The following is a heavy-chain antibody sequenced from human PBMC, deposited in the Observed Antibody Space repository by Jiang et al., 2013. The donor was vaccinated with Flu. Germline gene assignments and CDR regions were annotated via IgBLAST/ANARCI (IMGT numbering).Heavy chain of an antibody. CDR1: GYTFTNYA. Sequence: SGYTFTNYAMNWVRQAPGQGPEWMGWINTDTGDPTYAQGFTGRFVFSLDASVSTAYLQISSLKAEDTAVYYCAREREVTPVWSDLTGAWVFDYWGQGTLVTVSS. D-gene: IGHD2-21*02. J-gene: IGHJ4*02. CDR3: AREREVTPVWSDLTGAWVFDY. CDR2: INTDTGDP. V-gene: IGHV7-4-1*02.